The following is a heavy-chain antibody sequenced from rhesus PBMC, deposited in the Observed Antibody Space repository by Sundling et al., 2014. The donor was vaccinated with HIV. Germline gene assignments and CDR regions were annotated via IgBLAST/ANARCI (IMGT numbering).Heavy chain of an antibody. Sequence: EVQLVESGGGVVQPGGSLRLSCAASGFTFDDYAMHWVRQAPGKGLEWVSGISWSGDNTGYADSVKGRFTISRDNAKNSLYLQMNRLRTEDTALYYCAGSIDYWTDYWGQGVLVTVSS. J-gene: IGHJ4*01. V-gene: IGHV3-201*01. CDR3: AGSIDYWTDY. D-gene: IGHD3-22*01. CDR2: ISWSGDNT. CDR1: GFTFDDYA.